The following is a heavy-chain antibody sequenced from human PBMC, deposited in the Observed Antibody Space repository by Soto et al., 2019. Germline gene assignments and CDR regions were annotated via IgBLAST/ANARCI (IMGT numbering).Heavy chain of an antibody. D-gene: IGHD5-18*01. CDR2: IYPGDSDT. J-gene: IGHJ4*02. CDR3: ARHVGGYSYAPKFDY. CDR1: GYSFTNYW. V-gene: IGHV5-51*01. Sequence: GESLKISCKGSGYSFTNYWIGWVRQMPGKGLEWMGIIYPGDSDTRYNPSFQGQVTISADKSISTAYLQWSSLKASDTAMYYCARHVGGYSYAPKFDYWGQGTPVPVPS.